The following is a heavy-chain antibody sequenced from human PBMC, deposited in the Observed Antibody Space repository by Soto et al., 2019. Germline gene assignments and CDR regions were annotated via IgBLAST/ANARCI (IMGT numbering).Heavy chain of an antibody. CDR3: VRDRYYGSGSLFEN. D-gene: IGHD3-10*01. CDR2: IGVAGDT. V-gene: IGHV3-13*01. CDR1: GFVFSDHD. Sequence: PRLSCAASGFVFSDHDMHWVRQVPGKGLEWVSEIGVAGDTYYPDSVKGRFTISRENARKTLYLQMTSLRVGDTATYYCVRDRYYGSGSLFENWGQGTPVTVSS. J-gene: IGHJ4*02.